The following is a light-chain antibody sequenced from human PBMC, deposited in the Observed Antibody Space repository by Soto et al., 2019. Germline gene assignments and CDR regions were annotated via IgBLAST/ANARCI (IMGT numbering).Light chain of an antibody. J-gene: IGKJ1*01. V-gene: IGKV1-39*01. CDR1: QSISSY. CDR2: AAS. CDR3: QQSYSTLRT. Sequence: DIQMTQSPSSLSASVGDRVTITCRASQSISSYLNWYQQKPGEAPKLLIYAASSLQGGVPSRFSGGGSGTDFTLTISSLQPEDFATYYCQQSYSTLRTFGQGTKVEIK.